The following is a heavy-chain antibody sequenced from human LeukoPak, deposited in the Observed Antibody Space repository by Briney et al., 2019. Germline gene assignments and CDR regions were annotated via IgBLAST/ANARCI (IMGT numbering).Heavy chain of an antibody. CDR1: GFTLTGYY. V-gene: IGHV1-2*02. Sequence: ASVKVSCKASGFTLTGYYMHWVRQDPRQGLQWMGWIKPNSGDTDYAQKFQGRVTMTRDTSISTVYMELSSLRSDDAAVYYCARADSVPAGDYHYWYMDVWGKGTTVTVS. D-gene: IGHD2-2*01. J-gene: IGHJ6*03. CDR2: IKPNSGDT. CDR3: ARADSVPAGDYHYWYMDV.